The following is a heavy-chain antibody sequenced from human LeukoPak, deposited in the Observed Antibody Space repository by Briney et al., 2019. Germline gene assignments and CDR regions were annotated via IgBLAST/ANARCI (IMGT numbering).Heavy chain of an antibody. V-gene: IGHV3-74*03. CDR3: AKTDSTIPNLLDV. Sequence: PGGSLRLSCAASGFAFNKCWVHWVRQVPGKGLVWVSRINGDGSSTMYADSVKSRFTISRDNAKNTLYLQMNSLRAEDTAVYYCAKTDSTIPNLLDVWGQGTTVTVSS. D-gene: IGHD2-15*01. J-gene: IGHJ6*02. CDR1: GFAFNKCW. CDR2: INGDGSST.